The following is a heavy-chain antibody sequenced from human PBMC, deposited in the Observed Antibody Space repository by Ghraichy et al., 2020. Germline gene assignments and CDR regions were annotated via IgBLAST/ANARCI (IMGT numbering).Heavy chain of an antibody. CDR2: ICGGGDST. CDR1: GFTINNYA. V-gene: IGHV3-23*01. CDR3: AKDRGRSMRSNHDY. Sequence: GSLRLSCAASGFTINNYAMSWVRQAPGEGLEWASSICGGGDSTFYADSVKGRFTIARDNSKNVLYLQMNSLRAEDTAVYYCAKDRGRSMRSNHDYWGQGTLDTVSS. D-gene: IGHD1-14*01. J-gene: IGHJ4*02.